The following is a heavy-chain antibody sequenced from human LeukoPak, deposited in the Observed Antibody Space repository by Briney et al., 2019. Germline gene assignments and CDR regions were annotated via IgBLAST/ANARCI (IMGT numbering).Heavy chain of an antibody. CDR3: ATEGSESAFDI. V-gene: IGHV3-30*02. CDR1: GFTFSRYG. D-gene: IGHD3-10*01. CDR2: IPYDGSIK. J-gene: IGHJ3*02. Sequence: GSLRLSCAASGFTFSRYGIHWVRQAPGKGLEWVAFIPYDGSIKYYADSVKGRFTISRDNSKNTPYLQMNSLRAEDTAVYFCATEGSESAFDIWGQGTMVTVSS.